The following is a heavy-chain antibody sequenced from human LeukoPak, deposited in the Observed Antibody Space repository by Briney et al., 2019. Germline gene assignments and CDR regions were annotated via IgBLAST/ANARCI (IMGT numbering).Heavy chain of an antibody. J-gene: IGHJ6*02. CDR2: ISYDGSNK. V-gene: IGHV3-30*03. Sequence: GRSLRLSCAASGFTFISYGMHWVRQAPGKGLEWVAVISYDGSNKYYADSVKGRFTISRDNAKNTLYLQMNSLRAEDTAVYYCARRIVVSAYYYGMDVWGQGTTVTVSS. CDR3: ARRIVVSAYYYGMDV. D-gene: IGHD2-2*01. CDR1: GFTFISYG.